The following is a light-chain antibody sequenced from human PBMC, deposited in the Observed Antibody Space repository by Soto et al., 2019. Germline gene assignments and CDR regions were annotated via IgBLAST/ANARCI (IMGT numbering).Light chain of an antibody. V-gene: IGKV1-9*01. CDR3: QPLNSYPLT. Sequence: IQFTQSPASLSASVGYRFTITCLASQGISSYLAWYQQKPGKAPKLLIYAASTLQSGVPSRFSGSGSGTDFTLTIRSLQPEDFATYYCQPLNSYPLTFGQGTRPEI. J-gene: IGKJ5*01. CDR2: AAS. CDR1: QGISSY.